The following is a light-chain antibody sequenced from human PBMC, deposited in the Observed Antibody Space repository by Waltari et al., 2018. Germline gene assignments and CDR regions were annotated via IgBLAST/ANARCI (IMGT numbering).Light chain of an antibody. J-gene: IGKJ1*01. CDR3: MKTLQTPPT. CDR1: QSLLHSNGYNY. V-gene: IGKV2-28*01. Sequence: DIVMTQSPLPLPVTPGEPASISCRSSQSLLHSNGYNYLDWYLQKPGQSPQLLIYWGSNRASGVPDRFSGSGSGTDFTLKISRVEAEDVGVYYCMKTLQTPPTFGQGTKVEIK. CDR2: WGS.